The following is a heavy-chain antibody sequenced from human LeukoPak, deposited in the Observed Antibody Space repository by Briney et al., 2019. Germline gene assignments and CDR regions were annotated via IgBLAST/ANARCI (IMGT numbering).Heavy chain of an antibody. D-gene: IGHD3-10*02. CDR1: GFTFSTNV. CDR3: AKELDTMFFDY. Sequence: GGSLRLSCLTSGFTFSTNVMSWVRQAPGKGLEWISGISGSGASTYYADSVTGRFTISRDSGRKSVYLQMNSLTTDDTAFYFCAKELDTMFFDYWGQGALVTVSS. V-gene: IGHV3-23*01. J-gene: IGHJ4*02. CDR2: ISGSGAST.